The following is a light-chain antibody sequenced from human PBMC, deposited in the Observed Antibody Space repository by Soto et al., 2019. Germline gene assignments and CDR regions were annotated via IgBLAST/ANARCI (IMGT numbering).Light chain of an antibody. CDR3: CLYVRANPSA. V-gene: IGLV2-23*01. CDR1: SGFVGTFSL. J-gene: IGLJ6*01. Sequence: QSVLTQPHSVSGSPVQSITISCTGNSGFVGTFSLVSWYQQHPGKAHKFMISEGHRRPSGVPARFSGSTSFNPAPLTISGLQADDEAEYYCCLYVRANPSAFGTGPK. CDR2: EGH.